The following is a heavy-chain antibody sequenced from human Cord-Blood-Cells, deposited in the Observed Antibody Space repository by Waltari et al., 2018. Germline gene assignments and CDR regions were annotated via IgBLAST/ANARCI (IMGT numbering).Heavy chain of an antibody. CDR1: GGTFTSYA. J-gene: IGHJ6*03. D-gene: IGHD5-18*01. CDR2: IIPIFGTA. CDR3: ARAKSDTAMGGYYYYMDV. Sequence: QVQLVQSGVEVKKPGSSVTVSCKASGGTFTSYAISWVRQATGPGLEWMGGIIPIFGTANYAQKFQGRVTITAGESTSTAYMELSSLRSEDTAVYYCARAKSDTAMGGYYYYMDVWGKGTTVTVSS. V-gene: IGHV1-69*01.